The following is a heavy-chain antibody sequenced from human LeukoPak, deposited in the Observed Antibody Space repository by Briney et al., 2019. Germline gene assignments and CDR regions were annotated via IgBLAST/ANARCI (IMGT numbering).Heavy chain of an antibody. Sequence: ASVKVSCKASGSTFTSYDINWVRQATGQGLEWMGWMNPNSGNTGYAQKFQGRVTMTRNTSISTAYMELSSLRSEDTAVYYCARGPYYDFWSGNMGGNDYWGQGTLVTVSS. CDR3: ARGPYYDFWSGNMGGNDY. D-gene: IGHD3-3*01. CDR2: MNPNSGNT. V-gene: IGHV1-8*01. CDR1: GSTFTSYD. J-gene: IGHJ4*02.